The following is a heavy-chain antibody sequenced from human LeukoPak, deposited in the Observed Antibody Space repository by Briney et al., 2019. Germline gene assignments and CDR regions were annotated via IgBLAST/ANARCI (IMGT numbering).Heavy chain of an antibody. CDR1: GFTFNRCW. D-gene: IGHD2-21*02. CDR2: INPDGRDT. J-gene: IGHJ1*01. Sequence: GGSLRLSCVVSGFTFNRCWMNWVRQAPGKGLEWVTHINPDGRDTYYVDSVKGRFTISRDNAQNSMYLQMNSLRVEDTAVYYCTSWGDTTAEYFQRWGQGTLVTVSS. CDR3: TSWGDTTAEYFQR. V-gene: IGHV3-7*01.